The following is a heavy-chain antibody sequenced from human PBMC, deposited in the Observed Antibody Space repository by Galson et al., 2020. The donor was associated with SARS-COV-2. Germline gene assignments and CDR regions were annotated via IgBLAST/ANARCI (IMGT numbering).Heavy chain of an antibody. V-gene: IGHV3-9*01. Sequence: TGGSLRLSCAASGFTFDDYAMHWVRPAPAKGLEWVSGISWNSGSIGYADSVKGRFTISRDNAKNSLYLQMNSLRAEDTALYYCAKGYSGSYDEYFQHWGQGTLVTVSS. D-gene: IGHD1-26*01. CDR3: AKGYSGSYDEYFQH. J-gene: IGHJ1*01. CDR2: ISWNSGSI. CDR1: GFTFDDYA.